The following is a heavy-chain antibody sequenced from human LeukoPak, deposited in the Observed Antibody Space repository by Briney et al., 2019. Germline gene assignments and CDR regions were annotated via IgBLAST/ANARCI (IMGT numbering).Heavy chain of an antibody. CDR1: GFTFSSYA. Sequence: PGRSLRLSCAASGFTFSSYAMHWVRQAPGKGLEWVAVISYDGSNKYYADSVKGRFTISRDNSKNTLYLQMNSLRAEDTAVYYCASSLIAAAGTPDWGQGTLVTVSS. V-gene: IGHV3-30-3*01. CDR2: ISYDGSNK. D-gene: IGHD6-13*01. J-gene: IGHJ4*02. CDR3: ASSLIAAAGTPD.